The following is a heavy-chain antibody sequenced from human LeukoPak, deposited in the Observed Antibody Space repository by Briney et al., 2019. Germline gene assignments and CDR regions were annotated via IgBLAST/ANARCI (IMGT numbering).Heavy chain of an antibody. CDR2: INTNTGNP. CDR1: GYTFTSYA. Sequence: ASVKVSCKASGYTFTSYAMNWVRQAPGQGLEWMGWINTNTGNPTYAQGFTGRFVFSLDTSVSTAYLQISSLKAEDTAVYYCARGGDRSSSSSYYYYYYMDVWGKGTTVTVSS. J-gene: IGHJ6*03. V-gene: IGHV7-4-1*02. D-gene: IGHD6-6*01. CDR3: ARGGDRSSSSSYYYYYYMDV.